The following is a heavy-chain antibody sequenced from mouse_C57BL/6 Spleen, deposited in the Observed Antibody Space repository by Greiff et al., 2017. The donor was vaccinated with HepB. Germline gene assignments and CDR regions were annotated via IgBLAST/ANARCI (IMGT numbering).Heavy chain of an antibody. J-gene: IGHJ4*01. CDR1: GYAFSSSW. CDR2: IYPGDGDT. CDR3: AKESFYYYAMDY. V-gene: IGHV1-82*01. Sequence: LVESGPELVKPGASVKISCKASGYAFSSSWMNWVKQRPGKGLEWSGRIYPGDGDTNYNGKFKGKATLTADKSSSTAYMQLSSLTSEDSAVYFCAKESFYYYAMDYWGQGTSVTVSS.